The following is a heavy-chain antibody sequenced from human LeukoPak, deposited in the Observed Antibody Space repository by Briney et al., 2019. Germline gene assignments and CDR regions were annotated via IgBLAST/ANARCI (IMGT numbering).Heavy chain of an antibody. Sequence: SETLSLTCAVSGGSISSGGYSWSWIRQPPGKGLEWIGYIYHSGSAYYNPSLKSRVTISVERSKKQFSLKLSSVTAADTAVYYCVGEYCSGGRCSNYFDYWGQGTLVTVSS. CDR3: VGEYCSGGRCSNYFDY. V-gene: IGHV4-30-2*01. D-gene: IGHD2-15*01. CDR1: GGSISSGGYS. CDR2: IYHSGSA. J-gene: IGHJ4*02.